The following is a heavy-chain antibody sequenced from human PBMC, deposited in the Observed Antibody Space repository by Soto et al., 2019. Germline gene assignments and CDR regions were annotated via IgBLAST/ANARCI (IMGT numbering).Heavy chain of an antibody. Sequence: QVQLVESGGGVVQPGRSLRLSCAASGFTFSSYAMHWVRQAPGKGLEWVAVISYDGSNKYYADSVKGRFTISRDNSKNTLYLQINSLRAEDTAVYYCAREASPPNYSGSRQGGMDVWGQGTTVTVSS. D-gene: IGHD1-26*01. CDR3: AREASPPNYSGSRQGGMDV. V-gene: IGHV3-30-3*01. CDR2: ISYDGSNK. CDR1: GFTFSSYA. J-gene: IGHJ6*02.